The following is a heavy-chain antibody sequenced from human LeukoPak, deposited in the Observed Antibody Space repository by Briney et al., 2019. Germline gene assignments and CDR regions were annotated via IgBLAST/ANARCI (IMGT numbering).Heavy chain of an antibody. CDR2: INQNGSET. J-gene: IGHJ5*02. CDR3: ARKKYYYDTSTYGCFAP. D-gene: IGHD3-22*01. CDR1: GFTFSTYW. V-gene: IGHV3-7*01. Sequence: GGSLRLSCAASGFTFSTYWMTWVRQAPGKGLEWVANINQNGSETYYVDSVKGRFTISRDNAKNSLYLQMNSLRVEDTAVYYCARKKYYYDTSTYGCFAPWGKGISVTVSS.